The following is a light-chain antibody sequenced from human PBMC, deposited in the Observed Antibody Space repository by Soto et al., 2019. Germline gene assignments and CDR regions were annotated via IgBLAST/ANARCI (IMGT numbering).Light chain of an antibody. V-gene: IGKV3-20*01. CDR3: QQYGSSLFT. CDR2: GAS. CDR1: QSVSSSY. Sequence: ETVLTQSPGTLSLSPGERATLSRRASQSVSSSYLAWYQQKPGQAPRLLIYGASSRATGIPDRFSGSGSGTDFTLTISRLEPEDFAVYYCQQYGSSLFTFGGGTKVEIK. J-gene: IGKJ4*01.